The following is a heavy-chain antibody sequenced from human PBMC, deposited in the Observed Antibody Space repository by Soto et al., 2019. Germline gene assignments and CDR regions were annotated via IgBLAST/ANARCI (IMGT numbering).Heavy chain of an antibody. J-gene: IGHJ6*02. V-gene: IGHV4-4*02. Sequence: LSLTCAVSSYSISSSNWWGWIRQPPGKGLEWIGEINHSGSTNYNPSLKSRVTISVDTSKNQFSLKLSSVTAADTAVYYCARFTTVTTYLFVVYYYGMDVWGQGTTVTVSS. D-gene: IGHD4-17*01. CDR1: SYSISSSNW. CDR3: ARFTTVTTYLFVVYYYGMDV. CDR2: INHSGST.